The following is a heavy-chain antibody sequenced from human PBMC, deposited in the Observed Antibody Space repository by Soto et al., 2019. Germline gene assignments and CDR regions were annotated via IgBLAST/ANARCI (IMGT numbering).Heavy chain of an antibody. CDR1: GFTFRSYA. J-gene: IGHJ4*02. D-gene: IGHD5-12*01. CDR3: VKGGRGSSGYFSY. Sequence: EVQLLESGGGLVQPGGSLRLSCAASGFTFRSYAMNWVRQAPGKGLECVSVISHSGGCTYYADSAKGRFTISRDNSKNTLYLQMNSLRAEDTAVYYCVKGGRGSSGYFSYWGQGTLVTVSS. CDR2: ISHSGGCT. V-gene: IGHV3-23*01.